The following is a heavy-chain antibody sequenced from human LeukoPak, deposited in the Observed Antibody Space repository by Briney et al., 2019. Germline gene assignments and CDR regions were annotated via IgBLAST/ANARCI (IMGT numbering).Heavy chain of an antibody. Sequence: GGSLRLSCAASGNYWMHWVRQVPGKGLVWVSHINSDGSWTSYADSVKGRFTISKDNAKNTLYVQMNSLRAEDTAVYYCAKQLGYCSDGSCYFPYWGQGTLVTVSS. V-gene: IGHV3-74*01. CDR2: INSDGSWT. J-gene: IGHJ4*02. CDR1: GNYW. D-gene: IGHD2-15*01. CDR3: AKQLGYCSDGSCYFPY.